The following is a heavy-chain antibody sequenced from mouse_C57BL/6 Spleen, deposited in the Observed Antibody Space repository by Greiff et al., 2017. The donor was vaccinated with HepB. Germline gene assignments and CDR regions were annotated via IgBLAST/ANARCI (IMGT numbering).Heavy chain of an antibody. J-gene: IGHJ2*01. D-gene: IGHD2-10*02. V-gene: IGHV1-55*01. CDR2: IYPGSGST. Sequence: QVQLQQPGAELVKPGASVKMSCKASGYTFTSYWITWVKQRPGQGLEWIGDIYPGSGSTNYNEKFKSKATLTVDTSSSTAYMQLRSLTSEDSAVYYCARRDLVERDYFDYWGQGTTLTVSS. CDR1: GYTFTSYW. CDR3: ARRDLVERDYFDY.